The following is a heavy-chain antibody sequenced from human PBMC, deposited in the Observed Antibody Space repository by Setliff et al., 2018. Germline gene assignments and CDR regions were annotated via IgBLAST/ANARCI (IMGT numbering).Heavy chain of an antibody. Sequence: PGGSLRLSCAASGFIFNDHYMDWVRQAPGKGLEWVSYISSSGSTIYYADSVKGRFTISRDNAKNSLYLQMNSLRAEDTAVYYCARSKFGGIYYYYGMDVWGQGTTVTVSS. J-gene: IGHJ6*02. V-gene: IGHV3-11*04. D-gene: IGHD3-16*01. CDR3: ARSKFGGIYYYYGMDV. CDR2: ISSSGSTI. CDR1: GFIFNDHY.